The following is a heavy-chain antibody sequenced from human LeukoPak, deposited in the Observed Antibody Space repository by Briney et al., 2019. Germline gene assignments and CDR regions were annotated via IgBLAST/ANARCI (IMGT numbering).Heavy chain of an antibody. CDR3: AKDYGSGSPSRFDS. D-gene: IGHD3-10*01. CDR2: ISGSGVST. J-gene: IGHJ4*02. V-gene: IGHV3-23*01. Sequence: PGGSPRLSCAASRFTFSIYAMSWVRQPPGKGLDWVSGISGSGVSTSYADSMKGRFTISRDNSKNTLYMQMNSVRAADTAVYYCAKDYGSGSPSRFDSWGQGTLLTVSS. CDR1: RFTFSIYA.